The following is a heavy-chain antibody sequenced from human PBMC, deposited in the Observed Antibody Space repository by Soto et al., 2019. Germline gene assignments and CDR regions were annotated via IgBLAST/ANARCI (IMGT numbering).Heavy chain of an antibody. CDR1: GGSISSYY. V-gene: IGHV4-59*01. J-gene: IGHJ6*03. CDR2: IYYSGST. D-gene: IGHD2-2*01. Sequence: PSETLSLTCTVSGGSISSYYWSWIRQPPGKGLEWIGYIYYSGSTNYNPSLKSRVTISVDTSKNQFSLKLSSVTAADTAVYYCARLGYCSSTSCRGYYYYYYMDVWGKGTTVTVSS. CDR3: ARLGYCSSTSCRGYYYYYYMDV.